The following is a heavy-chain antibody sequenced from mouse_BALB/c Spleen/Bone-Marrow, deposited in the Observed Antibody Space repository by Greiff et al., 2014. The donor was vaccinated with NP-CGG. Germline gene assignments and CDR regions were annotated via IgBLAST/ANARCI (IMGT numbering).Heavy chain of an antibody. CDR3: ANPSFYYGSSYWYFDV. Sequence: VQLQQSGAELAKPGASVKLSCTASGFNIKDTYMHWVKQRPEQGLEWIGRIDPANGGTKYDPKFQGKATITADTSSNTAYLQPSSLTSEDTAVYYCANPSFYYGSSYWYFDVWGAGTTVTVSS. CDR1: GFNIKDTY. J-gene: IGHJ1*01. D-gene: IGHD1-1*01. CDR2: IDPANGGT. V-gene: IGHV14-3*02.